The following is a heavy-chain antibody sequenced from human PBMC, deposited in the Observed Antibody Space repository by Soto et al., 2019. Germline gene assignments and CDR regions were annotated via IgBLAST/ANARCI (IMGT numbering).Heavy chain of an antibody. J-gene: IGHJ4*02. CDR1: GFTFSSYS. CDR2: ISSSSSYI. CDR3: ARDDDFWSGTARTTAIDY. D-gene: IGHD3-3*01. V-gene: IGHV3-21*01. Sequence: GGSLRLSCAASGFTFSSYSMNWVRQAPGKGLEWVSSISSSSSYIYYADSVKGRFTISRDNAKNSLYLQMNSLRAEDTAVYYCARDDDFWSGTARTTAIDYWGQGTLVTVSS.